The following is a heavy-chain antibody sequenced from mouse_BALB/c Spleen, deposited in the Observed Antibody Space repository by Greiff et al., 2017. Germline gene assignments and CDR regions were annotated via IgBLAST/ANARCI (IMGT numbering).Heavy chain of an antibody. CDR1: GFTFSSYG. Sequence: EVQGVESGGGLVQPGGSLKLSCAASGFTFSSYGMSWVRQTPDKRLELVATINSNGGSTYYPDSVKGRFTISRDNAKNTLYLQMSSLKSEDTAMYYFAREHYYGYDAMDYWGQGTSVTVSA. J-gene: IGHJ4*01. CDR2: INSNGGST. CDR3: AREHYYGYDAMDY. V-gene: IGHV5-6-3*01. D-gene: IGHD1-2*01.